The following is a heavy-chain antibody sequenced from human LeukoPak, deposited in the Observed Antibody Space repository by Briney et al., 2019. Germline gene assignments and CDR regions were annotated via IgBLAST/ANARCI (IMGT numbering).Heavy chain of an antibody. CDR1: GYTFTSYD. CDR3: ARRGSSSGSYYY. V-gene: IGHV1-8*01. CDR2: MNPNSGNT. J-gene: IGHJ4*02. D-gene: IGHD1-26*01. Sequence: ASVKVSCKASGYTFTSYDINWVRQATGQGLEWMGWMNPNSGNTGYAQKFQGRVTMTRNTSISTAYMELSSLRSEDTAVYYCARRGSSSGSYYYWGQGTLVTVSS.